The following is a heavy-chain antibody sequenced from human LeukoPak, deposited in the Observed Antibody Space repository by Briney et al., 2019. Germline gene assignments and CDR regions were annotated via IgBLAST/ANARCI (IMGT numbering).Heavy chain of an antibody. CDR2: IIPIFGIA. Sequence: GASVKVSCKASGGTFSSYAISWVRQAPGQGLEWMGRIIPIFGIANYAQKFQGRVTITADKSTSTAYMELSSLRSEDTAVYYCAREQEIGWKGATIEWCFDYWGQGTLVTVSS. J-gene: IGHJ4*02. CDR1: GGTFSSYA. CDR3: AREQEIGWKGATIEWCFDY. D-gene: IGHD5-12*01. V-gene: IGHV1-69*04.